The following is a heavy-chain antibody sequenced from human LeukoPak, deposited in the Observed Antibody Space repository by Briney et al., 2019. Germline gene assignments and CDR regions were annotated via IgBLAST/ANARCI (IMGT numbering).Heavy chain of an antibody. V-gene: IGHV3-33*06. J-gene: IGHJ4*02. CDR1: GFTFSYSG. CDR3: AKDQGYLAARPGFDY. D-gene: IGHD6-6*01. Sequence: GGSLRLSCAASGFTFSYSGMHWVRQAPGKGLEWVAGIWSDGSNKYYADSAKGRFTVSRDNSKNTLYLQMNSLRAEDTAVYYCAKDQGYLAARPGFDYWGQGTLVTVSS. CDR2: IWSDGSNK.